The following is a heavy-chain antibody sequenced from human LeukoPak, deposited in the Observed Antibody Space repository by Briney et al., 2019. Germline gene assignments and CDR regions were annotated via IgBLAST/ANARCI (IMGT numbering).Heavy chain of an antibody. Sequence: PGGSLRLSCAASGSTFSSYWMSWVRQAPGKGLEWVANIKEDGSEKYYVDSVKGRFTISRDNAKNSLYLQMNSLRAEDTAVYYCARVGEMAGFDYWGQGTLVTVSS. V-gene: IGHV3-7*05. CDR3: ARVGEMAGFDY. J-gene: IGHJ4*02. D-gene: IGHD5-24*01. CDR2: IKEDGSEK. CDR1: GSTFSSYW.